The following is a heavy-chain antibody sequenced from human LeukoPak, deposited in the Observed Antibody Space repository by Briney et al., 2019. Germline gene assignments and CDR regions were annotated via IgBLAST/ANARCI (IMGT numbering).Heavy chain of an antibody. CDR2: ISGSGDST. V-gene: IGHV3-23*01. CDR1: GFTFSNYA. D-gene: IGHD2-8*02. CDR3: ATYRQVLLPFES. Sequence: QPGGSLRLSCAASGFTFSNYAMRWVRQAPGKGLEWVSGISGSGDSTYYADSVKGRFTISRDNSKSTLSLQMNSLRAEDTAIYYCATYRQVLLPFESWGQGTLVTVSS. J-gene: IGHJ4*02.